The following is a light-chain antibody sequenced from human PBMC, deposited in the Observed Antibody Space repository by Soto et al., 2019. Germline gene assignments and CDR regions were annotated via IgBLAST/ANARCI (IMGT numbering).Light chain of an antibody. CDR2: GAS. J-gene: IGKJ2*01. Sequence: EIVLTQSPGTLSLSPGERATLSCRASQSVSSNYLTWYQQKPGQAPRLLIYGASSRATGIPDRFSGSGSGTDFTLTINRLEPEDFAVYYCQQYGTSSMYTFGQGTKREIK. V-gene: IGKV3-20*01. CDR1: QSVSSNY. CDR3: QQYGTSSMYT.